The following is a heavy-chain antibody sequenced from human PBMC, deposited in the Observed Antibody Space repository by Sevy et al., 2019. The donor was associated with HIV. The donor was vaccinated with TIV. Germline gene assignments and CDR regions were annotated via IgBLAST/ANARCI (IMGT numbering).Heavy chain of an antibody. J-gene: IGHJ4*02. D-gene: IGHD5-18*01. CDR3: ARGKGGYGYGLNY. CDR1: GFTVSINY. Sequence: GGSLRLSCSASGFTVSINYMTWVRQAPGKGLEWVSVIYSDGTTHHADSVKGGFTISGDNSGNTLYLQMNSLRVEDTAVYYCARGKGGYGYGLNYWGQGTLVTVSS. V-gene: IGHV3-66*01. CDR2: IYSDGTT.